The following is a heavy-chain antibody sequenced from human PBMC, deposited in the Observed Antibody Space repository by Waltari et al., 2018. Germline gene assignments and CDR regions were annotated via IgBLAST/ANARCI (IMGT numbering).Heavy chain of an antibody. D-gene: IGHD3-16*01. V-gene: IGHV4-39*01. J-gene: IGHJ4*02. CDR2: IYYSWCT. CDR3: ARSPKYDYVWGSSRLFDY. Sequence: QLQLQESGPGLVKPSETLSLTCTVSGGSISSSSYYWGWIRQPPGKGLEWIGSIYYSWCTYDNPSRKSRVTISVDTSKNQFSLERSSVTAADTAVYYCARSPKYDYVWGSSRLFDYWGQGTLVTVSS. CDR1: GGSISSSSYY.